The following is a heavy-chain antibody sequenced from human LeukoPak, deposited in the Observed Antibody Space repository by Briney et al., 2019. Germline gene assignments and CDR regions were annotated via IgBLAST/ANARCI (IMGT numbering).Heavy chain of an antibody. V-gene: IGHV4-34*01. CDR2: INNSGRI. CDR1: GGAFSDYY. D-gene: IGHD5-12*01. J-gene: IGHJ4*02. CDR3: VRGLGYAKTGY. Sequence: PSETLSLTCASYGGAFSDYYWTWIRQPPGKGLEWIGEINNSGRINYNPSLQSRVIISVDTSKNQFSLRVTSVTAADTAVYYCVRGLGYAKTGYWGQGTLVTVSS.